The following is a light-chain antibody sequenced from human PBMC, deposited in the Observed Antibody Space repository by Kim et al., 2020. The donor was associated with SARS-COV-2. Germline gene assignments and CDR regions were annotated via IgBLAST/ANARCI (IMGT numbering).Light chain of an antibody. CDR2: DDS. J-gene: IGLJ3*02. Sequence: GKTASISGGGNNIGSKMVRWYQQKPGQAPVLVIYDDSGRPSGIPERFSGSNAGNTATLTSSRVEGGDEDDYYWQVWDSSSDHRVFGGGTQLTVL. V-gene: IGLV3-21*03. CDR3: QVWDSSSDHRV. CDR1: NIGSKM.